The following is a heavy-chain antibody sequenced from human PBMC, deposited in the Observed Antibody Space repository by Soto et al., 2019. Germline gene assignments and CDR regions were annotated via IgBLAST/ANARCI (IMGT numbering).Heavy chain of an antibody. CDR2: ITSSSSTI. Sequence: EVQLVESGGGLVQPGGSLRLSCAASGFTFSSYSMSWVRQAPGKGLEWVSYITSSSSTIYYADSVKGRFTISRDNAKSSLYLQMNSRRAEDTAVYYCARDAGSLGYWGQGTLVTVSS. V-gene: IGHV3-48*01. CDR1: GFTFSSYS. CDR3: ARDAGSLGY. J-gene: IGHJ4*02. D-gene: IGHD3-10*01.